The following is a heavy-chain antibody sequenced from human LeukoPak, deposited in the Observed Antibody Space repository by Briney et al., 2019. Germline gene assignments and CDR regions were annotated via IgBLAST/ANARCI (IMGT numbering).Heavy chain of an antibody. CDR1: GFSFSDYY. J-gene: IGHJ4*02. CDR3: ARDQEAATTD. D-gene: IGHD6-25*01. Sequence: GGSLRLSCAASGFSFSDYYMSWIRQAPGKGLEWVSKISSISSYKNYADSVKGRFTISRDNTKNSLYLQMNSLSAEDTAVYYCARDQEAATTDWGQGTLVTVSS. V-gene: IGHV3-11*06. CDR2: ISSISSYK.